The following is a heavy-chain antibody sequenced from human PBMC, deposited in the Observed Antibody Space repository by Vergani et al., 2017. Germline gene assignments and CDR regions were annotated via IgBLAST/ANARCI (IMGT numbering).Heavy chain of an antibody. Sequence: EVQLVQSGAEVKKPGESLKISCKGSGYSFTSYWIGWVRQMPGKGLDWMGTIYPGDSDTRYSPSFQGQVTISADKSISTAYLEWSRLKASDTAMYDCAXHRGWGLVVVAATPWYYYYGMDVWGQGTTVTVSS. V-gene: IGHV5-51*01. CDR1: GYSFTSYW. J-gene: IGHJ6*02. CDR2: IYPGDSDT. CDR3: AXHRGWGLVVVAATPWYYYYGMDV. D-gene: IGHD2-15*01.